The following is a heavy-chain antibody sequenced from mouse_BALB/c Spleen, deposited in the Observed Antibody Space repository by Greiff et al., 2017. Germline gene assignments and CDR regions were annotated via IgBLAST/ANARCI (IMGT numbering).Heavy chain of an antibody. V-gene: IGHV5-6*01. CDR2: ISSGGSYT. CDR1: GFTFSSYG. Sequence: EVMLVESGGDLVKPGGSLKLSCAASGFTFSSYGMSWVRQTPDKRLEWVATISSGGSYTYYPDSVKGRFTISRDNAKNTLYLQMSSLKSEDTAMYYCARLTTGFFFDYWGQGTTLTVSS. CDR3: ARLTTGFFFDY. D-gene: IGHD1-1*01. J-gene: IGHJ2*01.